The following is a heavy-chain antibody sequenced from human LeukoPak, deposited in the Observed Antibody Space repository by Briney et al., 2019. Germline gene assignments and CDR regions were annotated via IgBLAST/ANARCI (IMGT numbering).Heavy chain of an antibody. CDR1: GFTFSSYG. CDR3: ARVGDHFHWYLDL. J-gene: IGHJ2*01. V-gene: IGHV3-30*02. D-gene: IGHD3-3*02. Sequence: GGSLRLSCAASGFTFSSYGMHWVRQAPGKGLEWVAFIRYDGSNKYYADSVKGRFTISRDSSKNTLFLQMNDLRAEDTAVYYCARVGDHFHWYLDLWGRGTLVTVSS. CDR2: IRYDGSNK.